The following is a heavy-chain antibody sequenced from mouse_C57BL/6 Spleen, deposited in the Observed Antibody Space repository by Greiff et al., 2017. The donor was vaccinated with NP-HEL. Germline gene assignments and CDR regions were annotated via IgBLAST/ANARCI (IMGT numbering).Heavy chain of an antibody. J-gene: IGHJ1*03. CDR3: ARYSNYEDWYFDV. CDR1: GYTFTSYW. D-gene: IGHD2-5*01. CDR2: IHPNSGST. Sequence: VQLQQPGAELVKPGASVKLSCKASGYTFTSYWMHWVKQRPGQGLEWIGMIHPNSGSTNYNEKFKSKATLTVDKSSSTAYMQLSSLTSEDSAVYYCARYSNYEDWYFDVWGTGTTVTVSS. V-gene: IGHV1-64*01.